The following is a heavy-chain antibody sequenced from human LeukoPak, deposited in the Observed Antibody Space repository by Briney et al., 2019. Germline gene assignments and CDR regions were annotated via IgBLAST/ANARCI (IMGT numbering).Heavy chain of an antibody. CDR1: GFTFSSYG. V-gene: IGHV3-30*02. CDR3: AKDQWQDYYGSGSYRSKDY. Sequence: GGSLRLSCAASGFTFSSYGMHWVRQAPGKGLEWVAFIRYDGSNKYYADSVKGRFTISRDNSKNTLYLQMNSLRAEDTAVYYCAKDQWQDYYGSGSYRSKDYWGQGTLVTVSS. D-gene: IGHD3-10*01. CDR2: IRYDGSNK. J-gene: IGHJ4*02.